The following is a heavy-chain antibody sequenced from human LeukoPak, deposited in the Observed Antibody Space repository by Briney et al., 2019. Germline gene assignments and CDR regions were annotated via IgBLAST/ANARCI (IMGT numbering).Heavy chain of an antibody. J-gene: IGHJ5*02. D-gene: IGHD6-13*01. CDR2: IYPGDSDT. V-gene: IGHV5-51*01. CDR3: ARQGEAAAGTSWFDP. CDR1: GYSFTSYW. Sequence: GASLKISCKGSGYSFTSYWIGWLRQMPGKGLEWMGIIYPGDSDTRYSPSFQGQVTISADKSISTAYLQRSSLKASDTAMYYCARQGEAAAGTSWFDPWGQGTLVTVSS.